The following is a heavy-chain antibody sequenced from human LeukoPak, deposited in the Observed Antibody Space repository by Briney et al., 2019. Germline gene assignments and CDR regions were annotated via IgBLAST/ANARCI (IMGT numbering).Heavy chain of an antibody. CDR1: GFNFSSYW. Sequence: GGSLRLSCAASGFNFSSYWMHWVRQAPGKGLVWISRINYDGTTTSYADSVKGRFTISRDNAKNSLYLQMNSLRAEDTAVYYCARDVAPIDYWGQGTLVTVPS. CDR3: ARDVAPIDY. V-gene: IGHV3-74*01. J-gene: IGHJ4*02. CDR2: INYDGTTT.